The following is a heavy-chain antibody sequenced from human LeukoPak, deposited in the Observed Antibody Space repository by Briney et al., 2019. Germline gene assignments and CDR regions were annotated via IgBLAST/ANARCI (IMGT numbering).Heavy chain of an antibody. CDR1: GGSISSSSYY. V-gene: IGHV4-61*01. J-gene: IGHJ4*02. Sequence: SETLSLTCTVSGGSISSSSYYWSWIRQPPGKGLEWIGYIYYSGSTNYNPSLKSRVTISVDTSKNQFSLKLSSVTAADTAVYYCARGGPFDYWGQGTLVTVSS. CDR2: IYYSGST. CDR3: ARGGPFDY.